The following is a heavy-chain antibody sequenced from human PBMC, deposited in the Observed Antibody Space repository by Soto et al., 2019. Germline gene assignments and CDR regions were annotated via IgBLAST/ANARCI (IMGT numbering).Heavy chain of an antibody. CDR2: IWYDGSNK. V-gene: IGHV3-33*01. J-gene: IGHJ6*03. CDR1: GFTFSSYG. D-gene: IGHD3-9*01. CDR3: ARDALPYYDILTGYYDYYYMDV. Sequence: GGSLRLSCAASGFTFSSYGMHWVRQAPDKGLEWVAVIWYDGSNKYYADSVKGRFTISRDNSKNTLYLQVNSLRAEDAAVYYCARDALPYYDILTGYYDYYYMDVWGKGTTVTVSS.